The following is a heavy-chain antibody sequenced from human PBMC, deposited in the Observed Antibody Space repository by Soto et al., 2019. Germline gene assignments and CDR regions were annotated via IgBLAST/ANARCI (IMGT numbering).Heavy chain of an antibody. CDR2: IYYSGTP. CDR1: GGSISNSLYY. J-gene: IGHJ5*02. V-gene: IGHV4-39*01. CDR3: ARHSFTGDPDS. Sequence: QGSGPGLVKYSETLSRTCTVSGGSISNSLYYWGWIRKPPGKGLEWIGSIYYSGTPYYNPSVQSRVPISVDTSKSQFSLKVTSVTAADTAIYYSARHSFTGDPDSWGQGTLVTVSS. D-gene: IGHD7-27*01.